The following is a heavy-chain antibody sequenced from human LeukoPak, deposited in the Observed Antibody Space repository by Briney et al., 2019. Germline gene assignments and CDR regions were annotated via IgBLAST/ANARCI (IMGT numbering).Heavy chain of an antibody. V-gene: IGHV3-20*04. CDR2: INWNGGST. Sequence: GGSLRLSCAASGFTFDDYGMSWVRHAPGKGLEWVSGINWNGGSTGYADSVKGRFTISRDNAKNSLYLQVNSLRAEDTALYYCARNFGGGDSSGPYYWGQGTLVTVSS. J-gene: IGHJ4*02. CDR1: GFTFDDYG. D-gene: IGHD3-22*01. CDR3: ARNFGGGDSSGPYY.